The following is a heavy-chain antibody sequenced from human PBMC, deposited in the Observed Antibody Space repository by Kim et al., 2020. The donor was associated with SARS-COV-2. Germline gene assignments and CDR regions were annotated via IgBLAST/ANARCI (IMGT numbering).Heavy chain of an antibody. J-gene: IGHJ4*02. CDR3: AKHGVGVVASSLDY. V-gene: IGHV3-23*01. Sequence: AASVKGRFNISRDNSKNIGYLEMNSLRVDDTAVYYCAKHGVGVVASSLDYWGQGVLVTVAS. D-gene: IGHD2-15*01.